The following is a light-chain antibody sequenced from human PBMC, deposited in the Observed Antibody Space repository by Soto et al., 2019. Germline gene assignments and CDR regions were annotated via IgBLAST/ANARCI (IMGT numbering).Light chain of an antibody. CDR2: GAS. CDR1: QSISSTY. CDR3: QQYGSSPSPIT. V-gene: IGKV3-20*01. Sequence: EIVMTQSPATVSVSPGDRATLSCRASQSISSTYLAWYQQKPGQAPRLLIYGASTRATGIPDRFSGSGSGTDFTLTISRLEPEDFAVYYCQQYGSSPSPITFGQGTRLEIK. J-gene: IGKJ5*01.